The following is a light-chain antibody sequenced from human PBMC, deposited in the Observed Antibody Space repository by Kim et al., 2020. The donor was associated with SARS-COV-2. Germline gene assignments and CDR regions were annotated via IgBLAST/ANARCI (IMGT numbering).Light chain of an antibody. V-gene: IGKV3-11*01. J-gene: IGKJ2*01. CDR2: DAA. Sequence: LSPGDRATLSCRASQRLTTYLAWYQQRPGQAPRLLIYDAANRATGIPARFSGSGSGTDFSLTISSLEPEDFAVYYCQHRTNSPPNTFGQGTKLEI. CDR1: QRLTTY. CDR3: QHRTNSPPNT.